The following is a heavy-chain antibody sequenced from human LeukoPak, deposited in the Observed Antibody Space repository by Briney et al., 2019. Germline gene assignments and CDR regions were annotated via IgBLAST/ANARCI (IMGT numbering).Heavy chain of an antibody. J-gene: IGHJ4*02. D-gene: IGHD6-13*01. V-gene: IGHV3-23*01. CDR2: VSGSGGRT. CDR3: AKDLINRIEAAGPIDY. Sequence: GGSLRLSCAASGFSFTTYAMSWVRQAPGKGLEWVSTVSGSGGRTFYADSVKGRFTISKDNTKKILYLQMSSLRAEDTAVYYCAKDLINRIEAAGPIDYWGQGTLVTVSS. CDR1: GFSFTTYA.